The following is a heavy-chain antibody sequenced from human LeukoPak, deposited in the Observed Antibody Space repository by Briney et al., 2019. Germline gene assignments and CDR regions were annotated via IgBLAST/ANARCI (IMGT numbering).Heavy chain of an antibody. CDR2: IIPIFGTA. V-gene: IGHV1-69*01. Sequence: GSSVKVSCKASGGSVSSYAIRWVRQARGQGLEWLGWIIPIFGTANYAQKFQGRVTITADESTSTAYMELSSLRSEDTAVYYCARSGYRSNFDYWGQGTLVTVSS. CDR1: GGSVSSYA. D-gene: IGHD6-13*01. J-gene: IGHJ4*02. CDR3: ARSGYRSNFDY.